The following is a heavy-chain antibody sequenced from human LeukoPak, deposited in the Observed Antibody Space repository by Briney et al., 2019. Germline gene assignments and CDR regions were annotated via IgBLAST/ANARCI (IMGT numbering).Heavy chain of an antibody. J-gene: IGHJ1*01. CDR1: GYTFTGYY. CDR2: IIPIFGTA. V-gene: IGHV1-69*05. D-gene: IGHD3-10*01. CDR3: ARGRPGELLWLYFQH. Sequence: ASVKVSCKASGYTFTGYYMHWVRQAPGQGLEWMGGIIPIFGTANYAQKFQGRVTITTDESTSTAYMELSSLRSEDTAVYYCARGRPGELLWLYFQHWGQGTLVTVSS.